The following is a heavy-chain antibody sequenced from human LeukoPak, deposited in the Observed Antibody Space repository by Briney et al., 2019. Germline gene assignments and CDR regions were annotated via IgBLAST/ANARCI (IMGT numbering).Heavy chain of an antibody. V-gene: IGHV1-2*02. CDR1: GYTFTGYY. CDR2: INPNSGGT. D-gene: IGHD6-6*01. CDR3: ARKSAARKTSEFDY. J-gene: IGHJ4*02. Sequence: ASVKVSCKASGYTFTGYYMNWVRQAPGQGLEWMGWINPNSGGTNYAQKFQGRVSMTSDTSISTAYMELSSLRSDDTAAYYCARKSAARKTSEFDYWGQGTLVTVSS.